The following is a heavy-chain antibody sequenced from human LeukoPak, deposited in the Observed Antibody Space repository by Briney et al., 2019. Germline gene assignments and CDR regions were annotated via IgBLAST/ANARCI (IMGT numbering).Heavy chain of an antibody. V-gene: IGHV1-46*01. CDR1: VYSFTSYY. Sequence: SVKVSCKASVYSFTSYYMNWVRQAPGPRLEGMGIINPSCVSTSYTQKFQGKVTMTSDTSTSTVYMELSRMRAEDTAVYYCARDFVDGDYGFDYWGHGTMVTIFS. D-gene: IGHD4-17*01. CDR3: ARDFVDGDYGFDY. CDR2: INPSCVST. J-gene: IGHJ4*01.